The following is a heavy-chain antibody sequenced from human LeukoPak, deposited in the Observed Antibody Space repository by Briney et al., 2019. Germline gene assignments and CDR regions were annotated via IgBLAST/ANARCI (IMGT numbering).Heavy chain of an antibody. Sequence: GGSLRLSCAASGFTFSSYAMHWVRQAPGKGLEWVAVISYDGSNKYYADSVKGRFTISRDNSKNTLYLQMNSLRAEDTAVYYCAKDRYYYGSGTQGWFDPWGQGTLVTVSS. V-gene: IGHV3-30*04. J-gene: IGHJ5*02. CDR3: AKDRYYYGSGTQGWFDP. D-gene: IGHD3-10*01. CDR1: GFTFSSYA. CDR2: ISYDGSNK.